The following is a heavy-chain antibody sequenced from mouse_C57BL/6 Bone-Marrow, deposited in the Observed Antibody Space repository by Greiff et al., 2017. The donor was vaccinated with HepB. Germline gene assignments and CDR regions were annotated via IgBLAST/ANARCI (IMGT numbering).Heavy chain of an antibody. CDR2: SRNKANDYTT. CDR1: GFTFSDFY. V-gene: IGHV7-1*01. J-gene: IGHJ4*01. Sequence: DVQLVESGGGLVQSGRSLRLSCATSGFTFSDFYMEWVRQAPGKGLEWIAASRNKANDYTTEYSAKVKGGFIGSRDTSQSIRYIQMNALRAEDTAIYYCARTGTEAMDYWGQGTSVTVAS. D-gene: IGHD4-1*01. CDR3: ARTGTEAMDY.